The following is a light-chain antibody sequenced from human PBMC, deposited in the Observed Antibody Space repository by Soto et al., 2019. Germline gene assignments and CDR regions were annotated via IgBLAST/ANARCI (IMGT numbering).Light chain of an antibody. CDR1: QSVSTNF. Sequence: EIVLTQSPGTLSLSPGERATLSCGASQSVSTNFLAWYQLRPGQVPRLLIYVASSRATGIPDRFSGNGSGTDFALSIDRLEPEDFAVYYCQQYDNSPFTFGPGTKVDLK. CDR2: VAS. J-gene: IGKJ3*01. V-gene: IGKV3-20*01. CDR3: QQYDNSPFT.